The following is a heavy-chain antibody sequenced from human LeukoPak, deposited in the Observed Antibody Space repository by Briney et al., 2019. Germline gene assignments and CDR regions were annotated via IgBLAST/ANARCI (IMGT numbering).Heavy chain of an antibody. D-gene: IGHD3-22*01. J-gene: IGHJ4*02. Sequence: ASVKVSCQASGYTFTGYYMHWVRQAPGQGLEWMGRINPNSGGTNYAQKFQGRVTMTRDTSISTAYMELSRLRSDDTAVYYCARVKISDSSGYNWGQGTLVTVSS. V-gene: IGHV1-2*06. CDR2: INPNSGGT. CDR1: GYTFTGYY. CDR3: ARVKISDSSGYN.